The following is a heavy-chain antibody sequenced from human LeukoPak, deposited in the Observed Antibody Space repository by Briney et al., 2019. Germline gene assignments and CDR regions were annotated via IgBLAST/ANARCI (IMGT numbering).Heavy chain of an antibody. J-gene: IGHJ4*02. D-gene: IGHD3-22*01. Sequence: GGSLRLSCAASGFIFEDYTMHWVRQVPGKTLEWVSLVNWHGTTYYADSLKGRLTISRDNSKNSLYLQMDSLRTEDTAFYYCAKDLTYESSGSVIDNWGLGTLVTVSS. V-gene: IGHV3-43*01. CDR1: GFIFEDYT. CDR3: AKDLTYESSGSVIDN. CDR2: VNWHGTT.